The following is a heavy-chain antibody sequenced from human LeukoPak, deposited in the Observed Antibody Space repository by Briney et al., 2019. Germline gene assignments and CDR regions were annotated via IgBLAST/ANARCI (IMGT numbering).Heavy chain of an antibody. CDR3: ARQIIAEPDYFDY. CDR2: IIPIFGTA. CDR1: GGTFSSYA. V-gene: IGHV1-69*01. Sequence: SVKVSCKASGGTFSSYAISWVRQAPGQGLEWMGGIIPIFGTANYAQKFQGRVTTTADESTSTAYMELSSLRSEDTAVYYCARQIIAEPDYFDYWGQGTLVTVSS. J-gene: IGHJ4*02. D-gene: IGHD6-13*01.